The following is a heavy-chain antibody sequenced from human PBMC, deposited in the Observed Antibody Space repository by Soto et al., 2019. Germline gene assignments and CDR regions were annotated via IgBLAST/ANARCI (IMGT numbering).Heavy chain of an antibody. D-gene: IGHD3-22*01. CDR1: GFTFSSYA. CDR3: AKDYYDSSGYAPYGWFDP. J-gene: IGHJ5*02. CDR2: ISGSGGST. V-gene: IGHV3-23*01. Sequence: PGGSLRLSCAASGFTFSSYAMSWVRQAPGKGLEWVSAISGSGGSTYYADSVKGRFTISRDNSKNTLYLQMNSLRAEDTAVYYCAKDYYDSSGYAPYGWFDPWGQGTLVTVSS.